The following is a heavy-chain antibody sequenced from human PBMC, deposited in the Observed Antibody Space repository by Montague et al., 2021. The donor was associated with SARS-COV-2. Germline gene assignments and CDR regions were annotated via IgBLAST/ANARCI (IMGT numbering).Heavy chain of an antibody. CDR1: GFTVSSTY. CDR2: IYSSGDT. J-gene: IGHJ5*02. CDR3: ASGMFDT. Sequence: SMRLSCAASGFTVSSTYMSWVRQAPVKGLEWISVIYSSGDTYHADSMKDRFTISRDNSKNTVYLQMHILRAEDTAVYYCASGMFDTRGQGTLVTVSS. V-gene: IGHV3-66*01.